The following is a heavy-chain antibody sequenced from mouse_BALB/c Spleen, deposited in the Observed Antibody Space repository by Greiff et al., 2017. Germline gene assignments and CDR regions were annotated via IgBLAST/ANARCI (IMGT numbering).Heavy chain of an antibody. J-gene: IGHJ3*01. V-gene: IGHV5-4*02. CDR3: ARDRGFAY. Sequence: EVQVVESGGGLVKPGGSLKLSCAASGFTFSDYYMSWVRQTPEKRLEWVATISDGGSYTYYPDSVKGRFTISRDNAKNNLYLQMSSLKSEDTAMYYCARDRGFAYWGQGTLVTVSA. CDR2: ISDGGSYT. CDR1: GFTFSDYY.